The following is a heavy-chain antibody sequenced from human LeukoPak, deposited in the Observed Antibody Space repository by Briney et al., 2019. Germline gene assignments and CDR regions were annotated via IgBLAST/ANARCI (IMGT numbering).Heavy chain of an antibody. CDR2: ISSSGSTI. CDR3: ARVSHYGGSY. J-gene: IGHJ4*02. V-gene: IGHV3-48*03. Sequence: GSLRLSCAASGFTFSSYEMNWVRQAPGKGLEWVSYISSSGSTIYCADSVKGRFTISRDNAKNSLYLQMNSLRAEDTAVYYCARVSHYGGSYWGQGTLVTVSS. D-gene: IGHD4-17*01. CDR1: GFTFSSYE.